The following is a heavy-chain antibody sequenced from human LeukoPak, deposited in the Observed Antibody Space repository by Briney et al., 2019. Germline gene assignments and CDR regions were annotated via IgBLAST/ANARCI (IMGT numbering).Heavy chain of an antibody. D-gene: IGHD6-19*01. J-gene: IGHJ4*02. CDR1: GFTFSSYG. V-gene: IGHV3-30*18. CDR2: ISYDGSNK. CDR3: AKDQWDSSGWYPFDY. Sequence: GGSLRLSCAASGFTFSSYGMHWVRQAPGKGLEWVAVISYDGSNKYYADSVKGRFTISRDNSKNTLYLQMNSLRAEDTAVYYCAKDQWDSSGWYPFDYWGQGTLVTVSS.